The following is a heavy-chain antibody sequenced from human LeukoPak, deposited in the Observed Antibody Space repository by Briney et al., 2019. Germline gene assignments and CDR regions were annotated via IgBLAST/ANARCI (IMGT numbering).Heavy chain of an antibody. D-gene: IGHD4-11*01. Sequence: PSETLSLTCAVYGGSFSGYYWSWIRQPPGKGLEWIGEINHSGSTNYNPSLKSRVTISVDTSKNQFSLKLSFVTAADTAVHYCARGTTAHSNWGQGTLVTVSS. V-gene: IGHV4-34*01. CDR1: GGSFSGYY. J-gene: IGHJ4*02. CDR3: ARGTTAHSN. CDR2: INHSGST.